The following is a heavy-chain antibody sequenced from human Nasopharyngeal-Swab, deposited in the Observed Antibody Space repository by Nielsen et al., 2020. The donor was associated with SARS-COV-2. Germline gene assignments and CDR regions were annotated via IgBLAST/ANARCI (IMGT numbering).Heavy chain of an antibody. V-gene: IGHV3-9*01. Sequence: SLKISCAASGFTFNNYNFNWVRQAPGKGLEWVSGISWNSGRIGYADSVKGRFTISRDNAENSLYLQMNSLRAEDTAFYYCAKDVGIAVAGSGFDYWGQGALVTVSS. J-gene: IGHJ4*02. CDR3: AKDVGIAVAGSGFDY. D-gene: IGHD6-19*01. CDR2: ISWNSGRI. CDR1: GFTFNNYN.